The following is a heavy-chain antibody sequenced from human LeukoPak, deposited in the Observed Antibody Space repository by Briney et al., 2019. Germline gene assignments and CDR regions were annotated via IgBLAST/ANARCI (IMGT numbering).Heavy chain of an antibody. V-gene: IGHV4-59*01. CDR2: TYYSGST. D-gene: IGHD4/OR15-4a*01. CDR3: ARGAKYPYYYYMDV. CDR1: GGSISSYY. J-gene: IGHJ6*03. Sequence: PSETLSLTCTVSGGSISSYYWSWIRQPPGPRLEWIGYTYYSGSTNYNPSLKSRVTISVDTSKNQFSLKLSSVTAADTAVYYCARGAKYPYYYYMDVWGKGTTVTVSS.